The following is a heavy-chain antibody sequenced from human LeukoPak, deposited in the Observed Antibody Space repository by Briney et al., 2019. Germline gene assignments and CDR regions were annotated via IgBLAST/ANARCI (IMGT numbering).Heavy chain of an antibody. J-gene: IGHJ6*03. CDR3: ARHGPSERVYYYMDV. D-gene: IGHD3-10*01. CDR2: IYYSGST. Sequence: SETLSLTCTVSGGSISSYYWSWIRQPPGKGLEWIGYIYYSGSTNCNPSLKSRVTILVDTSKKQFSLRLSSVTAADTAVYYCARHGPSERVYYYMDVWGKGTTVTVSS. CDR1: GGSISSYY. V-gene: IGHV4-59*08.